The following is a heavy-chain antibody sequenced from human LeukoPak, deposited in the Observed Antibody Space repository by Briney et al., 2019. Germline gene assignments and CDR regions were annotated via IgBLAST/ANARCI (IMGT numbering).Heavy chain of an antibody. V-gene: IGHV4-4*07. CDR3: ARGNSYFAY. Sequence: PSETLSLTCTVSGDSISTYYWSWIRQPAGKGLGWIGRIYTSGSTNYNPSLKSRVTMSVDTSKNQFSLKLSSVTAADTAVYYCARGNSYFAYWGQETLVTVSS. J-gene: IGHJ4*02. CDR2: IYTSGST. CDR1: GDSISTYY.